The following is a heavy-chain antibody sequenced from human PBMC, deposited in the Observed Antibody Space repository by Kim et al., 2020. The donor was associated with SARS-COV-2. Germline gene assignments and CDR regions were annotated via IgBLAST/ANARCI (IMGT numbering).Heavy chain of an antibody. CDR1: GDSMSADY. J-gene: IGHJ4*02. Sequence: SETLSLTCTVSGDSMSADYWNWIRQSPGKGLEWIGYVYFRGTTSYNPSLKSRVTISIDMSKSQFSLKLNSVTAADTAVYYCARRETRDLLTSDWGFFDYWGQGSLVTVSS. V-gene: IGHV4-59*08. D-gene: IGHD7-27*01. CDR3: ARRETRDLLTSDWGFFDY. CDR2: VYFRGTT.